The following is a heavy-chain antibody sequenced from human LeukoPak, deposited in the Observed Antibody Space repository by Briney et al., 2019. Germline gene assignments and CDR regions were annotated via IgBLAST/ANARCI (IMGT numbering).Heavy chain of an antibody. Sequence: PSETLSLTCTVAGGSISSYYWSWIRQPPGKGLEWIGYIYYSGSTNYNPSLKSRVTISVDTSKNQFSLKLSSVTAADTAVYYCASGPTVKSAYYFDYWGQGTLATVSS. D-gene: IGHD4-17*01. CDR3: ASGPTVKSAYYFDY. CDR1: GGSISSYY. CDR2: IYYSGST. J-gene: IGHJ4*02. V-gene: IGHV4-59*01.